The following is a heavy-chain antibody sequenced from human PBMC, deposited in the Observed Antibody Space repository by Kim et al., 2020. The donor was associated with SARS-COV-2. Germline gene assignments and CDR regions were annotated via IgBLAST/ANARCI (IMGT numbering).Heavy chain of an antibody. CDR1: GGSFSGYY. CDR2: INHSGST. J-gene: IGHJ3*02. Sequence: SETLSLTCAVYGGSFSGYYWSWIRQPPGKGLEWIGEINHSGSTNYNPSLKSRVTISVDTSKNQFSLKLSSVTAADTAVYYCARRTITMIPPNAFDIWGQGTMVTVSS. CDR3: ARRTITMIPPNAFDI. D-gene: IGHD3-22*01. V-gene: IGHV4-34*01.